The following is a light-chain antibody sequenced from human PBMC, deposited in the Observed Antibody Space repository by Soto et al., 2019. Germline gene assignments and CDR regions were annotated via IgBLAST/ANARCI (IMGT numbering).Light chain of an antibody. V-gene: IGKV3-11*01. Sequence: EIVLTQSPATLSLSPGERATLSCRASQSVSSYLAWYQQKPGQAPRLLISDASNMATGIPARFSGSGSGTDFTLTISSLEPEDFAVYYCQHRSIWPAFGQGTRLDIK. CDR1: QSVSSY. J-gene: IGKJ5*01. CDR2: DAS. CDR3: QHRSIWPA.